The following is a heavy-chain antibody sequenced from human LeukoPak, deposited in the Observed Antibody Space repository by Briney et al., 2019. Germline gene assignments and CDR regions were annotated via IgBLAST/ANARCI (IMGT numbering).Heavy chain of an antibody. V-gene: IGHV3-53*01. CDR3: AKAPIYYDSGTPLSWFDP. CDR1: GFTVSSNS. Sequence: GGSLRLSCTVSGFTVSSNSMSWVRQAPGKGLEWVSFIYSAGSTHYSDSVKGRFTISIDNSKNTLYLQMNSLRAEDTAVYYCAKAPIYYDSGTPLSWFDPWGQGTLVTVSS. D-gene: IGHD3-10*01. CDR2: IYSAGST. J-gene: IGHJ5*02.